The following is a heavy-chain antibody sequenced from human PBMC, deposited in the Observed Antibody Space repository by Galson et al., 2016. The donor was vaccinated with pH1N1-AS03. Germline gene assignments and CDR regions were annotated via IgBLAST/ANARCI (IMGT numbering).Heavy chain of an antibody. D-gene: IGHD2-8*01. V-gene: IGHV2-5*02. CDR1: GFSLSTGGVH. Sequence: PALVKPPQTLTLTCTFSGFSLSTGGVHVAWIRQPPGKALEWLALIFWDGVTRYRPSLRRRLPITKDTSKNQVFLTMTNMDPVDTATYYCARSTHVNEGLDFWGQGTLVTVSS. J-gene: IGHJ4*02. CDR2: IFWDGVT. CDR3: ARSTHVNEGLDF.